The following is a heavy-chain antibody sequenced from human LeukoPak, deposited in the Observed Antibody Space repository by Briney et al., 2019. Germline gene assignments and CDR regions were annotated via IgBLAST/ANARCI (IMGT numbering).Heavy chain of an antibody. D-gene: IGHD2-2*01. CDR2: ISYDGSNK. V-gene: IGHV3-30*03. J-gene: IGHJ4*02. CDR3: ATVRRMPDY. CDR1: GFTFSSYS. Sequence: PGGSLRLSCAASGFTFSSYSMNWVRQAPGKGLEWVAVISYDGSNKYYADSVKGRFTISRDNSKNTLYLQMNSLRAEDTAVYYCATVRRMPDYWGQGTLVTVSS.